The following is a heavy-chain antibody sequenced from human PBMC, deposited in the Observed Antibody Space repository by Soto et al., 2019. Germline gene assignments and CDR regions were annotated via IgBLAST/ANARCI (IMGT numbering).Heavy chain of an antibody. J-gene: IGHJ5*02. V-gene: IGHV4-34*01. CDR3: ARENRRYGDYGGWFDP. D-gene: IGHD4-17*01. Sequence: PSETLSLTCAVYGGSFSGYYWSWIRQPPGKGPEWIGEINHSGSTNYNPSLKSRVTISVDTSKNQFSLKLSSVTAADTAVYYCARENRRYGDYGGWFDPWGQGTLVTVSS. CDR2: INHSGST. CDR1: GGSFSGYY.